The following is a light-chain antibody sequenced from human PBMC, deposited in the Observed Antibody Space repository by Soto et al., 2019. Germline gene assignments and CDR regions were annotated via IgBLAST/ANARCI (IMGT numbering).Light chain of an antibody. CDR1: QSISSY. Sequence: DIQMTQSPSSLSASVGDRVTITCRASQSISSYLNWYQHKPGKAPKLLIYATSTLQSGVPARFSGSGSGTEFTLTISTLQAEDFATYFCQESYSTPAVSFGGGTKVDIK. V-gene: IGKV1-39*01. CDR2: ATS. CDR3: QESYSTPAVS. J-gene: IGKJ4*01.